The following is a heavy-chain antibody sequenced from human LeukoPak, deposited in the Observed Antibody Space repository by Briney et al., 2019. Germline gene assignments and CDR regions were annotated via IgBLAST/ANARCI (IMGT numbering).Heavy chain of an antibody. Sequence: GESLKICCKCSGYSFTSYLIGWGRQMPGKGLEWMGIIYPGDSDTRNSPSFQGQVTISADKSISTAYLQWSSLKASDTAMYYCARSRDGYNFAYWGQGTLVTVSS. D-gene: IGHD5-24*01. CDR1: GYSFTSYL. CDR3: ARSRDGYNFAY. CDR2: IYPGDSDT. V-gene: IGHV5-51*01. J-gene: IGHJ4*02.